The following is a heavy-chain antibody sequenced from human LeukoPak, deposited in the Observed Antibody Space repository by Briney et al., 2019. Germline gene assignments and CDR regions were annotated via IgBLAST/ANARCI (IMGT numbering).Heavy chain of an antibody. CDR1: GGSISSHY. CDR2: IYYSGST. Sequence: SETLSLTCTVSGGSISSHYWSWIRQPPGKGLEWIGYIYYSGSTNYNPSLKSRVTISVDTSKNQFSLKLSSVTAADSAVYYCARLTRLSTSPDRYYLDYWGQGTLVTVSS. V-gene: IGHV4-59*08. J-gene: IGHJ4*02. D-gene: IGHD6-6*01. CDR3: ARLTRLSTSPDRYYLDY.